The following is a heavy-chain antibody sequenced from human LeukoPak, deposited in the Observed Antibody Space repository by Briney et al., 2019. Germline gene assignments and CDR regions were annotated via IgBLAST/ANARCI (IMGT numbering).Heavy chain of an antibody. CDR3: ANGGYSYGYEESPFDY. D-gene: IGHD5-18*01. CDR1: GGSISSGGYY. CDR2: IYHSRST. V-gene: IGHV4-30-2*01. Sequence: SETLSLTCTVSGGSISSGGYYWSWIRQPPGKGLEWIGYIYHSRSTYYNPSLKSRVTISVYRSKNQFSLKLSSVPRAHTAVYYCANGGYSYGYEESPFDYWGQGTLVTVSS. J-gene: IGHJ4*02.